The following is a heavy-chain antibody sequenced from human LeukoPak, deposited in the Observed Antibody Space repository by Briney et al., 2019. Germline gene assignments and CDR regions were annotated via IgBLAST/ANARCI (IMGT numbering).Heavy chain of an antibody. Sequence: SETLSLTCIVSGGSINNFYWSWIRQPPGKGLEWIGYISYSGSTNYNPSLKSRVTISVDTSKNQFSLKLSSVTAADTAVYYCARDFGTYYYDSSGYYGVGFDYWGQGTLVTVSS. CDR1: GGSINNFY. CDR2: ISYSGST. V-gene: IGHV4-59*12. J-gene: IGHJ4*02. CDR3: ARDFGTYYYDSSGYYGVGFDY. D-gene: IGHD3-22*01.